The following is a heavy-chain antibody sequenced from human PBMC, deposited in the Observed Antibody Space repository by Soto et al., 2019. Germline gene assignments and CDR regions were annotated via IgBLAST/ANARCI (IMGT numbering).Heavy chain of an antibody. J-gene: IGHJ5*02. CDR1: GFTFSSYA. CDR2: ISGSGGST. CDR3: AKDIVVVPAAIEYNWFDP. Sequence: AGGSLRLSCAASGFTFSSYAMSWVRQAPGKGLEWVSAISGSGGSTYYADSVKGRFTISRDNSKNTLYLQMNSLRAEDTAVYYCAKDIVVVPAAIEYNWFDPWGQGTLVTVSS. V-gene: IGHV3-23*01. D-gene: IGHD2-2*02.